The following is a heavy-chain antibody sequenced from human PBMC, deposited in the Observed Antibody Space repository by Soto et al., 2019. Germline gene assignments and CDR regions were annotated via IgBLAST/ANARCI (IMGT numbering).Heavy chain of an antibody. J-gene: IGHJ4*02. D-gene: IGHD6-19*01. CDR1: GGSVSSGGYF. Sequence: QVQLQESGPGLVKPSETLSLTCTVSGGSVSSGGYFWSWIRQPPGKGLEWIGYISYSGSTKYNPSLESRVPISVDTSNKKFSLKLASVTAADTAVYYCARAPYSSGWPDSWGQGTLVTVSS. V-gene: IGHV4-61*08. CDR3: ARAPYSSGWPDS. CDR2: ISYSGST.